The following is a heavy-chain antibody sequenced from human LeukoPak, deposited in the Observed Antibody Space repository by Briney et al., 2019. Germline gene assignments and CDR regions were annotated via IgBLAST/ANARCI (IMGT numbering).Heavy chain of an antibody. CDR2: ISSSSSTI. D-gene: IGHD6-19*01. J-gene: IGHJ5*02. V-gene: IGHV3-48*01. CDR3: ARDGYSSGPGVGFDP. Sequence: GGSLRLSCAASGFTFSSYSMNWVRQAPGKGLEWVSYISSSSSTIYYADSVKGRFTISRDNAKNSLYLQMNSLRAEDTAVYYCARDGYSSGPGVGFDPWGQGTLVTVSS. CDR1: GFTFSSYS.